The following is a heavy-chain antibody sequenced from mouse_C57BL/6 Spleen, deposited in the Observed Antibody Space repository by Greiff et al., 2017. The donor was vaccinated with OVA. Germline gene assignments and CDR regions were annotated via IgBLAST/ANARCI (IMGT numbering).Heavy chain of an antibody. CDR2: IDPSDSYT. J-gene: IGHJ1*03. CDR3: ARAITGGYVEV. CDR1: GYTFTSYW. Sequence: QVQLQQSGAELVKPGASVKLSCKASGYTFTSYWMQWVKQRPGQGLEWIGEIDPSDSYTNYNQKFKGKATLTVDTSSSTAYMQLSSLTSEDSAVDYGARAITGGYVEVGGTGTTVTVAS. V-gene: IGHV1-50*01. D-gene: IGHD1-1*01.